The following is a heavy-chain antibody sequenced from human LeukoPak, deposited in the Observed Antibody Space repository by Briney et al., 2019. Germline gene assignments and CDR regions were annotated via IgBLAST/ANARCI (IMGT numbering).Heavy chain of an antibody. D-gene: IGHD6-13*01. CDR2: ISYDGSNK. Sequence: GRSLRLSCAASGFTFSSYGMHWVRQAPGKGLEWVAVISYDGSNKYYADSVKGRFTISRDNAKNSLYLQMNSLRAEDTAVYYCARDRVFIAAAGFSDYWGQGTLVTVSS. CDR1: GFTFSSYG. CDR3: ARDRVFIAAAGFSDY. V-gene: IGHV3-30*03. J-gene: IGHJ4*02.